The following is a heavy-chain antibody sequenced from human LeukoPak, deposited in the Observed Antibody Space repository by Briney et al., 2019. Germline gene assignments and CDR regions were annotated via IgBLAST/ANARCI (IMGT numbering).Heavy chain of an antibody. D-gene: IGHD3-16*02. V-gene: IGHV3-53*01. CDR2: IYSGGST. Sequence: PGGSLRLPCAASGFTFSSYAMSWVRQAPGKGLEWVSVIYSGGSTYCADSVKGRFTISRDNSKNTLYLQMNSLRAEDTAVYYCATAPYDYVWGSYRDDAFDIWGQGTMVTVSS. CDR1: GFTFSSYA. J-gene: IGHJ3*02. CDR3: ATAPYDYVWGSYRDDAFDI.